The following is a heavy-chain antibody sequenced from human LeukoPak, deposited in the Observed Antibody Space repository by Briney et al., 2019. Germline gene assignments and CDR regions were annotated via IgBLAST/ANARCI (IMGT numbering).Heavy chain of an antibody. CDR1: GYTFTNYV. CDR2: LNPNTGNA. CDR3: ARRLSRTYCSSNSCYAGAFDI. V-gene: IGHV1-8*03. Sequence: APVKVSCKASGYTFTNYVINWVRQATGQGLEWMGWLNPNTGNAGYVQNFQGRVTITRNTSITTAYMELSSLRSEDTAVYYCARRLSRTYCSSNSCYAGAFDIWGQGTMVTVAS. J-gene: IGHJ3*02. D-gene: IGHD2-2*01.